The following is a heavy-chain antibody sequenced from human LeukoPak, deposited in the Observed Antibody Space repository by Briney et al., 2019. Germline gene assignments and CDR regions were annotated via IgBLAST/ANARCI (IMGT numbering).Heavy chain of an antibody. J-gene: IGHJ4*02. Sequence: ASVKVSCKASGYTFSSYYMHWVRQAPGQGLEWMGVINPSGDSTTYAQKFQGRVTVTRDTSTSTVYMEVSSLRSEDTAVYYCARDWSSYSRADYFDYWGQGTLVTASS. V-gene: IGHV1-46*01. CDR3: ARDWSSYSRADYFDY. CDR2: INPSGDST. CDR1: GYTFSSYY. D-gene: IGHD1-26*01.